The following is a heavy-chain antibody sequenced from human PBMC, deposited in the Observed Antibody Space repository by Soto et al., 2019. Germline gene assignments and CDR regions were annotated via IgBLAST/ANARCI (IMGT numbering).Heavy chain of an antibody. CDR3: AKGRNGYNYAAADN. V-gene: IGHV3-9*01. Sequence: EVQLVESGGGLVQPGRSLRLSCAASGFTFRVYAMHWVRQAPGKGLEWVSSINWNNSTIGYADSVKGRFIISRDNVKNSLNLQMNSLRAEDTALYYCAKGRNGYNYAAADNWGQGTRVTVSS. J-gene: IGHJ4*02. CDR2: INWNNSTI. CDR1: GFTFRVYA. D-gene: IGHD1-1*01.